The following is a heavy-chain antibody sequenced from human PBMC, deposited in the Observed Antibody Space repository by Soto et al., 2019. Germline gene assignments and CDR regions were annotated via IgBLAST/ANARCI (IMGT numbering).Heavy chain of an antibody. Sequence: GGSLRLSCAASGFTFSSYGMHWVRQAPGKGLEWVAVISYDGSNKYYADSVKGRFTISRDNSKNTLYLQMNSLRAEDTAVYYCAKGEYSSGWSKVLDYWGQGTLVTVSS. CDR1: GFTFSSYG. V-gene: IGHV3-30*18. CDR3: AKGEYSSGWSKVLDY. D-gene: IGHD6-19*01. J-gene: IGHJ4*02. CDR2: ISYDGSNK.